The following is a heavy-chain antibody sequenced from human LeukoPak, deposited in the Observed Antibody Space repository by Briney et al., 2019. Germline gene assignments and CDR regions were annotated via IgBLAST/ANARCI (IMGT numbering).Heavy chain of an antibody. V-gene: IGHV4-34*01. Sequence: SETLSLTCAASGGPFSGYFWSWIRQSSGKGLEWIGEIHNSGTTNYNPSLDSRVTISEDTSKNQFYLNLSSVTAADTAVYYCARRYYYNLGSFPFDFWGQGTLVTVSS. J-gene: IGHJ4*02. CDR1: GGPFSGYF. CDR2: IHNSGTT. CDR3: ARRYYYNLGSFPFDF. D-gene: IGHD3-10*01.